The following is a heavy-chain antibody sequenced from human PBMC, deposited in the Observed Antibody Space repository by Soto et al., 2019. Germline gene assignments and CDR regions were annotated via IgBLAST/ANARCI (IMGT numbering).Heavy chain of an antibody. CDR3: ARHGVFLDAFDI. D-gene: IGHD2-21*01. Sequence: GESLKISCKGSGYSFTSYWISWVRQMPGKGLEWMWRIDPSDSYTNYSPSFQGHVTISADKSISTAYLQWSSLKASDTAMYYCARHGVFLDAFDIWGQGTMVTVSS. CDR1: GYSFTSYW. V-gene: IGHV5-10-1*01. J-gene: IGHJ3*02. CDR2: IDPSDSYT.